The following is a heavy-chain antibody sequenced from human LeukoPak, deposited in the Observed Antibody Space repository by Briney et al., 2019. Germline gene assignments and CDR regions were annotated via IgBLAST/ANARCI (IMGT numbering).Heavy chain of an antibody. CDR1: GGSISGYY. CDR2: IYYSGST. V-gene: IGHV4-59*01. CDR3: ARMKWLAGELDP. Sequence: SETLSLTCTVSGGSISGYYWSWIRQPPGKGLEWIGYIYYSGSTNYNPSLKSRVTISVDTSKNQFSLKLSSVTAADTAVYYCARMKWLAGELDPWGQGTLVTVSS. J-gene: IGHJ5*02. D-gene: IGHD5-12*01.